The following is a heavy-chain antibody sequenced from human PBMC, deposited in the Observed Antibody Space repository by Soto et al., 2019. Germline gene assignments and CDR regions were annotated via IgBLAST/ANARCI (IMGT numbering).Heavy chain of an antibody. D-gene: IGHD3-10*01. CDR2: IYYSGST. Sequence: SLCLTSPVSGASISSGDYYWSWIRQPPGKGLEWIGYIYYSGSTYYNPSLKSRVTISVDTSKNQFYLKLSSVTAADTDVYYCARNYGSGRNSHFDYWGQGTLVTVSS. V-gene: IGHV4-30-4*01. CDR3: ARNYGSGRNSHFDY. J-gene: IGHJ4*02. CDR1: GASISSGDYY.